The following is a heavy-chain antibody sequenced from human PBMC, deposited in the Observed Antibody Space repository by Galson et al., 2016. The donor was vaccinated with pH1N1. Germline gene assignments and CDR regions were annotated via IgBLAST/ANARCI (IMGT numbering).Heavy chain of an antibody. V-gene: IGHV3-7*01. CDR3: ARDGNFWSGLGYSYYYYMDV. CDR2: IKQDGSER. Sequence: SLRLSCAASGFTFSSYWMNWVRQAPGKGLEWVANIKQDGSERYYVDSVKGRFTISRDNAKKTLYLQVNSLRAEDTAVYYCARDGNFWSGLGYSYYYYMDVWGKGTTVIVSS. CDR1: GFTFSSYW. D-gene: IGHD3-3*01. J-gene: IGHJ6*03.